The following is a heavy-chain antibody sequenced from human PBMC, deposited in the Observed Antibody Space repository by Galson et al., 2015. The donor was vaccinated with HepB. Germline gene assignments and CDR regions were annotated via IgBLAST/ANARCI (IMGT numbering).Heavy chain of an antibody. CDR3: ASSRIFGAAVGAFDI. J-gene: IGHJ3*02. Sequence: SLRLSCAASGFTFSDYYMSWIRQAPGKGLEWVSYISSSGSTIYYADSVKGRFTISRDNAKNSLYLQMNSLRAEDTAVYYCASSRIFGAAVGAFDIWGQGTMVTVSS. CDR1: GFTFSDYY. D-gene: IGHD3-3*02. CDR2: ISSSGSTI. V-gene: IGHV3-11*01.